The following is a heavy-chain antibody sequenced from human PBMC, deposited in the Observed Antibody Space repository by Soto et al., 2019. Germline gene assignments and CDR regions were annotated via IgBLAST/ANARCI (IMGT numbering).Heavy chain of an antibody. Sequence: PGGSLRLSCAASGFTFSSYWMNWVRQAPEKGLQWVANINQDGSEKYYVDSVKGRFTISRDNAKNSLYLQMNSLRAEDTAVYYCASVPPVDLPWGQGTLVTVSS. CDR2: INQDGSEK. D-gene: IGHD5-12*01. V-gene: IGHV3-7*03. CDR3: ASVPPVDLP. J-gene: IGHJ4*02. CDR1: GFTFSSYW.